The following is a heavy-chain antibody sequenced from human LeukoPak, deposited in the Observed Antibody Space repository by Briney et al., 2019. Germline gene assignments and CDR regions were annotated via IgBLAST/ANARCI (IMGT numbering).Heavy chain of an antibody. Sequence: SGTLSLTCGVSGGSISSSNWWSWVRQSPGTGLEWIGEVYHSGFINYNPSLQSRVTFSVDKSKNQFSLKLNSVTAADTAVYYCARLIRATNGMDVWGQGTTVTVSS. CDR2: VYHSGFI. CDR1: GGSISSSNW. J-gene: IGHJ6*02. CDR3: ARLIRATNGMDV. D-gene: IGHD1-26*01. V-gene: IGHV4-4*02.